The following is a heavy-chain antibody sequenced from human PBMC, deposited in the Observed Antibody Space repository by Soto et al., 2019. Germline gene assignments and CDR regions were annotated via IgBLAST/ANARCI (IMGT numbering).Heavy chain of an antibody. CDR3: AQVYDGAALFAY. V-gene: IGHV2-5*01. CDR1: GFSLSTTGEG. D-gene: IGHD6-6*01. J-gene: IGHJ4*02. Sequence: QITLKESGPTLVKPTQTLTLTCTFSGFSLSTTGEGVGWIRQPPGKALEWLAVIYWNDDKSYSPSLKSRLTIRQETSKKQGGLKMMNMAPVDTGTYYCAQVYDGAALFAYLGQGTLVTVSS. CDR2: IYWNDDK.